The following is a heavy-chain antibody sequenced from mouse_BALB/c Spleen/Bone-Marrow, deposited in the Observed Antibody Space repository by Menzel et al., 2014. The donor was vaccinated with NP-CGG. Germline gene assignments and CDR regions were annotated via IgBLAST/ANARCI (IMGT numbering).Heavy chain of an antibody. CDR3: ARSGYGDYYAMDY. D-gene: IGHD2-10*02. CDR2: ISSGSSTI. CDR1: GFTFSSFG. Sequence: EVNLVESGGGLVQPGGSRRLSCAASGFTFSSFGIHWVRRAPEKGLEWVAYISSGSSTIYYADTVKGRFTISRDNPKNTLFLQMTSLRSEDTAMYYCARSGYGDYYAMDYWGQGTSVTVSS. J-gene: IGHJ4*01. V-gene: IGHV5-17*02.